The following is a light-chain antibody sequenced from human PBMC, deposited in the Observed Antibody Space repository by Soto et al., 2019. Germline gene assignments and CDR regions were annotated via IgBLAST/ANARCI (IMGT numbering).Light chain of an antibody. V-gene: IGLV2-8*01. Sequence: QPPSSFVSPGQSVTISFAGTSSDVGGYNFVSWYQHFPGKAPKLIIYEVTKRPSEVPDRFSGSKSGNTASLTVSGLQTDDEADYYCSSYGGSNNFVFGTGTKVTVL. CDR2: EVT. CDR1: SSDVGGYNF. CDR3: SSYGGSNNFV. J-gene: IGLJ1*01.